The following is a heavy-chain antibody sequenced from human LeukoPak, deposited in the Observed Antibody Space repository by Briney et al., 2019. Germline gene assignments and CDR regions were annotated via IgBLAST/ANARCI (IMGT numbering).Heavy chain of an antibody. J-gene: IGHJ5*02. CDR1: GGSFSGYY. Sequence: PSETLSLTCAVYGGSFSGYYWSWIRQPPGKGLEWIGSIYYSGSTYYNPSLKSRVTISVDTSKNQFSLKLSSVTAADTAVYYCARRDWFDPWGQGTLVTVSS. CDR2: IYYSGST. V-gene: IGHV4-34*01. CDR3: ARRDWFDP.